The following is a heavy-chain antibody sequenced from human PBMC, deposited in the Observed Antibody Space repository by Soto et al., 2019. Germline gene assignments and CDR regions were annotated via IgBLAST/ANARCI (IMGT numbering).Heavy chain of an antibody. CDR1: GFTFSSYA. J-gene: IGHJ6*02. CDR3: AKHPSRIAAAGREGYYGMDV. V-gene: IGHV3-23*01. D-gene: IGHD6-13*01. Sequence: GGSLRLSCAASGFTFSSYAMSWVRQAPGKGLEWVSAISGSGGSTYYADSVKGRFTISRDNSKNTLYLQMNSLRAEDTAVYYCAKHPSRIAAAGREGYYGMDVWGQGTTVTVS. CDR2: ISGSGGST.